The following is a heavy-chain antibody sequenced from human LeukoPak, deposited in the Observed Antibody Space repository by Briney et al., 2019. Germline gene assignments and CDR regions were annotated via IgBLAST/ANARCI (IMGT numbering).Heavy chain of an antibody. V-gene: IGHV4-39*07. J-gene: IGHJ3*01. CDR1: GGSISRSNYY. CDR2: IYYSGST. Sequence: SETLSLTCTVSGGSISRSNYYWGWIRQPPGKGLEWIGSIYYSGSTYYNPSLKSRVTTSIDTSKNQFSLRLSSVTAADTAVYYCARLLWEPTDAFDVWGQGTMVTVSS. D-gene: IGHD1-26*01. CDR3: ARLLWEPTDAFDV.